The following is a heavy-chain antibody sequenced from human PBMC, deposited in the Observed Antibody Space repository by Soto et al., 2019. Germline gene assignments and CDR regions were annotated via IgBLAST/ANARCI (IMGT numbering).Heavy chain of an antibody. CDR1: GGTFSSYT. CDR2: IIPILGIA. D-gene: IGHD2-2*02. CDR3: AMEYCSSTSCYRDY. Sequence: QVQLVQSGAEVKKPGSSVKVSCKASGGTFSSYTISWVRQAPGQGLEWMGRIIPILGIANYAQKFQGRVTMTADKSTSTASMELSSLRSEETAVYYCAMEYCSSTSCYRDYWGQGALVTVSS. J-gene: IGHJ4*02. V-gene: IGHV1-69*02.